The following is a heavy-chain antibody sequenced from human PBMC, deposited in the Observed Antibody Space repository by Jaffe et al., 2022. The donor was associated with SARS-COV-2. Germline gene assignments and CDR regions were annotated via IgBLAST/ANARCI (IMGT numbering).Heavy chain of an antibody. D-gene: IGHD3-10*01. V-gene: IGHV3-9*01. CDR2: ISWNSGSI. CDR1: GFTFDDYA. Sequence: EVQLVESGGGLVQPGRSLRLSCAASGFTFDDYAMHWVRQAPGKGLEWVSGISWNSGSIGYADSVKGRFTISRDNAKNSLYLQMNSLRAEDTALYYCAKDAMVRGVSLTEYGMDVWGQGTTVTVSS. J-gene: IGHJ6*02. CDR3: AKDAMVRGVSLTEYGMDV.